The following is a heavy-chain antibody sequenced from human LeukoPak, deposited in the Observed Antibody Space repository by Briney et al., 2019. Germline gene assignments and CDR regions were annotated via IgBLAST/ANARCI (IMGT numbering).Heavy chain of an antibody. J-gene: IGHJ4*02. D-gene: IGHD3-22*01. Sequence: GGSLRLSCAASGFTFSSYSMLWVRQAPGKGLEWVSYISSSSSTIYYADSVRGRFTISRDNAKNSLYLQMNTLRAEDTAVYYCARDRHKYNYDSGGYPPYWGQGTLVTVSS. CDR2: ISSSSSTI. V-gene: IGHV3-48*01. CDR1: GFTFSSYS. CDR3: ARDRHKYNYDSGGYPPY.